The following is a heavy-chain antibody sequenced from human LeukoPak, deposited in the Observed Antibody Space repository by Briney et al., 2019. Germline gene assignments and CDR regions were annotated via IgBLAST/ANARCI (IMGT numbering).Heavy chain of an antibody. CDR1: GYTFTSYS. CDR2: INGDNGNT. Sequence: GASVKVSCKPSGYTFTSYSMQWVRQAPGQRLEWMGCINGDNGNTQYSQKFQGRVSITRDTSASTAYMELSSLRSEDTAVYYCARGRRNCSGGSCYSSRYFQHWGQGTLVTVSS. D-gene: IGHD2-15*01. J-gene: IGHJ1*01. V-gene: IGHV1-3*01. CDR3: ARGRRNCSGGSCYSSRYFQH.